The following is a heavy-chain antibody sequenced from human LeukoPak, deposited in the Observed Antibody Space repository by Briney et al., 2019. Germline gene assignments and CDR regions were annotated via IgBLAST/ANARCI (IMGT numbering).Heavy chain of an antibody. D-gene: IGHD5-24*01. J-gene: IGHJ4*02. V-gene: IGHV3-30*18. CDR3: AKGNQFRDFDY. Sequence: SGGPLRLSCVASGFTFSSYGMHWVRQAPGKGLEWVAVISYDGSNKYYADSVKGRFTISRDNSKNTLYLEMNSLRTEDTAVFYCAKGNQFRDFDYWGQGTLVTVSS. CDR1: GFTFSSYG. CDR2: ISYDGSNK.